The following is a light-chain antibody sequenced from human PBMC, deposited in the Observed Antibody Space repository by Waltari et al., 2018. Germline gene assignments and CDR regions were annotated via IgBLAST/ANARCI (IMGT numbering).Light chain of an antibody. CDR3: YSTDSSGNHRV. CDR1: ALPKKY. J-gene: IGLJ3*02. CDR2: EDS. Sequence: SYELTQPPSVSVSPGQTSRIPCSGNALPKKYAYWYQQKSGQAPVLVIYEDSKRPSGSPERFSGYSSGTMATVTSSGAQVEDEADYYCYSTDSSGNHRVFGGGTKLTVL. V-gene: IGLV3-10*01.